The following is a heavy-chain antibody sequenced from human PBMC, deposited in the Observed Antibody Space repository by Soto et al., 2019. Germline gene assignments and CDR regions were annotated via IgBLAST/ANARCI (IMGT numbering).Heavy chain of an antibody. J-gene: IGHJ4*02. D-gene: IGHD6-19*01. CDR1: GFTFSSYT. CDR2: ISGSGGST. CDR3: AKTLSSGWSRGGFDY. Sequence: EVQLLESGGGLVQPGGSLRLSCAASGFTFSSYTMSWVRQAPGKGLEWVSAISGSGGSTYYADSVKGRFTISRDNSKNTEYLQMNSLRAEDTAVYYCAKTLSSGWSRGGFDYWGQGTLVTVSS. V-gene: IGHV3-23*01.